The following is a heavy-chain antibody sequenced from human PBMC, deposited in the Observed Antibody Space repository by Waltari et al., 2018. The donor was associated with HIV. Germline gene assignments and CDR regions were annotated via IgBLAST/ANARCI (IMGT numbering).Heavy chain of an antibody. D-gene: IGHD1-1*01. Sequence: QVQLQQWGAGLLKPSEALSLTCAVYGGSFSGYYWSWIRQPPGKGLEWMGEIKHSGSTNYNPTFKMRVTLSVHTSKNQFSLKVGSVTAADTAVYYCAGGRLETTNYGMDVWGQGTTVTVSS. J-gene: IGHJ6*02. CDR2: IKHSGST. CDR3: AGGRLETTNYGMDV. V-gene: IGHV4-34*01. CDR1: GGSFSGYY.